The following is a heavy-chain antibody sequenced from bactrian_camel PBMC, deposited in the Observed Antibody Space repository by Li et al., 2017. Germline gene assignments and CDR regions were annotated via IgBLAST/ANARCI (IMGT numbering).Heavy chain of an antibody. CDR3: AAMNPCLMRIGNVHH. CDR2: ITIGAGTP. V-gene: IGHV3S40*01. J-gene: IGHJ4*01. CDR1: GVPFGRAA. Sequence: VQLVESGGGLVRPGGSLRLACQASGVPFGRAAIHWVRQAPGKKREGIAGITIGAGTPYYVDSVKGRFTISQDSANNMVYLQMTSLKPEDTGVYYCAAMNPCLMRIGNVHHWGQGTQVTVS. D-gene: IGHD1*01.